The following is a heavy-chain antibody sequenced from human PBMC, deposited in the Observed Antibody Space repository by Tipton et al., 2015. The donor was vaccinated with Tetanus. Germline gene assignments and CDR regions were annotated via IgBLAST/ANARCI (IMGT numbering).Heavy chain of an antibody. V-gene: IGHV3-23*01. D-gene: IGHD3-22*01. J-gene: IGHJ5*02. CDR2: ISGGGGST. CDR3: AKDYYDGSGYFNWFDP. Sequence: SLRLSCAASGFTFSNYAMSWVRQAPGKGLQWVSSISGGGGSTSFADSVKGRFTISRDNSKNTLYLQMNSLRAEDTAVYYCAKDYYDGSGYFNWFDPWGQGTVVTVSS. CDR1: GFTFSNYA.